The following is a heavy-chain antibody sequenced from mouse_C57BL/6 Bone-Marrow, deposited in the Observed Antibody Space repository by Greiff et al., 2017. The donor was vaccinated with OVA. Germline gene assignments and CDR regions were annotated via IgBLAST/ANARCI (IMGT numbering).Heavy chain of an antibody. CDR3: AREGGETAQAPYYAMDY. Sequence: LVQPGGSLKLSCAASGIDFSRYWMSWVRRAPGKGLEWIGEINPDSSTINYAPSLKDKFIISRDNAKNTLYLQMSKVRSEDTALYYCAREGGETAQAPYYAMDYWGQGTSGTVSS. J-gene: IGHJ4*01. CDR2: INPDSSTI. CDR1: GIDFSRYW. D-gene: IGHD3-2*02. V-gene: IGHV4-1*01.